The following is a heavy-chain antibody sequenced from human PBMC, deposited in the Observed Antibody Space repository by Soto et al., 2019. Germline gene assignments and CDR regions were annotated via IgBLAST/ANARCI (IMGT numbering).Heavy chain of an antibody. CDR2: ISYDGSNK. Sequence: LRLSCTASGFTFSNYAMHWVRQAPGKGLECVAVISYDGSNKYYADSVKGRLTISRDNSKNTLYLEMSRLRAEDTVVYYCARPGGSTGTTYHYYYGLDVWGQGTTVTVSS. V-gene: IGHV3-30-3*01. CDR3: ARPGGSTGTTYHYYYGLDV. D-gene: IGHD1-1*01. J-gene: IGHJ6*02. CDR1: GFTFSNYA.